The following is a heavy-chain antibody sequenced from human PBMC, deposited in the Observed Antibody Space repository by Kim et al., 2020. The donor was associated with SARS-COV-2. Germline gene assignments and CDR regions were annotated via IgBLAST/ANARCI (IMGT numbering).Heavy chain of an antibody. Sequence: SVKVSCKASGGTFSSYTISWVRQAPGQGLEWMGRIIPILGIANYAQKFQGRVTITADKSTSTAYMELSSLRSEDTAVYYCASWGRWDYYYYGMDVWGQGTTVTVSS. CDR1: GGTFSSYT. V-gene: IGHV1-69*02. J-gene: IGHJ6*02. CDR3: ASWGRWDYYYYGMDV. D-gene: IGHD3-16*01. CDR2: IIPILGIA.